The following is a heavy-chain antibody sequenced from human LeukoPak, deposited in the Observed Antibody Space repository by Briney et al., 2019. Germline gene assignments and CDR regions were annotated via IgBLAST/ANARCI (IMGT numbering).Heavy chain of an antibody. CDR1: GFTFSNYW. CDR2: ISSSSHI. Sequence: GGSLRLSCAASGFTFSNYWMHWVRQAPGKGLEWVSSISSSSHIYYADSVKGRFTISRDNAKNSLYLQMNSLRAEDTAVYYCARAVFLLPYYYYYYGMDVWGQGTTVTVSS. V-gene: IGHV3-69-1*01. J-gene: IGHJ6*02. CDR3: ARAVFLLPYYYYYYGMDV.